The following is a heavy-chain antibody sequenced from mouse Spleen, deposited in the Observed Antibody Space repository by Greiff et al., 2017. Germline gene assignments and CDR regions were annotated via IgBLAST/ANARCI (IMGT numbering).Heavy chain of an antibody. V-gene: IGHV3-6*01. CDR2: ISYDGSN. Sequence: EVKVEESGPGLVKPSQSLSLTCSVTGYSITSGYYWNWIRQFPGNKLEWMGYISYDGSNNYNPSLKNRISITRDTSKNQFFLKLNSVTTEDTATYYCARDRTGIDYWGQGTTLTVSS. CDR3: ARDRTGIDY. CDR1: GYSITSGYY. J-gene: IGHJ2*01. D-gene: IGHD1-1*02.